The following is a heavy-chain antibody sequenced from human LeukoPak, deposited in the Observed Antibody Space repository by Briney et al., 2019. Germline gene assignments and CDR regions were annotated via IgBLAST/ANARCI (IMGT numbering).Heavy chain of an antibody. Sequence: PGRSLRLSCAASGFTFSDYAMHWVRQAPGKGLEWVALISYDGINKYYADSVKGRFTISRDNSKNTLYLQMNSLRAEDTAVYYCARVLRYCSGGNCYSGGLGYMDVWGKGTTVTISS. V-gene: IGHV3-30*03. CDR1: GFTFSDYA. CDR2: ISYDGINK. J-gene: IGHJ6*03. D-gene: IGHD2-15*01. CDR3: ARVLRYCSGGNCYSGGLGYMDV.